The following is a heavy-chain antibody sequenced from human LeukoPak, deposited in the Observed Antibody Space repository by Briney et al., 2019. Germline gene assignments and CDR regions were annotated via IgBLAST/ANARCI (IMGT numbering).Heavy chain of an antibody. J-gene: IGHJ6*02. CDR1: GYTFTSYG. Sequence: ASVKVSCKASGYTFTSYGISWVRQAPEQGLEWMGWISAYNGNTNYAQKLQGRVTMTTDTSTSTAYMELRSLRSDDTAVYYCARSSNSNYYYGMDVWGQGTTVTVSS. D-gene: IGHD4-11*01. CDR3: ARSSNSNYYYGMDV. V-gene: IGHV1-18*01. CDR2: ISAYNGNT.